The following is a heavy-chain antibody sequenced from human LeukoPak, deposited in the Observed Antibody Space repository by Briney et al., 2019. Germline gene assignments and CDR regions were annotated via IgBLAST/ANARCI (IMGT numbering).Heavy chain of an antibody. CDR1: GYSFTSYW. CDR3: ARHVTAVADYYYYYYGMDV. J-gene: IGHJ6*02. D-gene: IGHD6-19*01. Sequence: GESLKISCKGSGYSFTSYWIGWVRQMPGKGLEWMGIIYPGDSDTRYSPSFQGQVAISADKSISTAYLQWSSLKASDTAMYYRARHVTAVADYYYYYYGMDVWGQGTTVTVS. CDR2: IYPGDSDT. V-gene: IGHV5-51*01.